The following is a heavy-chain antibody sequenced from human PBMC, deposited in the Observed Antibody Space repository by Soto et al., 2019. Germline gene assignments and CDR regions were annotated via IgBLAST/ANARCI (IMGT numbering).Heavy chain of an antibody. J-gene: IGHJ6*02. CDR2: IIPFLGTP. CDR1: GGTFTRYA. CDR3: ATLEGRGLPARQTSYFFYAMDV. V-gene: IGHV1-69*13. Sequence: ASVKVSCKASGGTFTRYAFSWVRQAPGQGLEWIGGIIPFLGTPNYAQRFQGRVTVTADESTRTVYMELSSLRSEDTAVYYCATLEGRGLPARQTSYFFYAMDVWGQGTTVTVSS. D-gene: IGHD1-1*01.